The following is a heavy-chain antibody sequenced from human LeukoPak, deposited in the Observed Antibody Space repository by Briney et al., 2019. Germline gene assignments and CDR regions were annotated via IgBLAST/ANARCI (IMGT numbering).Heavy chain of an antibody. V-gene: IGHV3-7*01. Sequence: GGSLRLSCAASGFSFSSYWMSWVREAPGMGLEWVANIQHDGSEQYYVDSVKGRFTISRDNTKKSLFLQINSLRAEDTAVYYCATPARGGSALPWGQGTLVTVSS. J-gene: IGHJ5*02. CDR2: IQHDGSEQ. CDR3: ATPARGGSALP. D-gene: IGHD6-19*01. CDR1: GFSFSSYW.